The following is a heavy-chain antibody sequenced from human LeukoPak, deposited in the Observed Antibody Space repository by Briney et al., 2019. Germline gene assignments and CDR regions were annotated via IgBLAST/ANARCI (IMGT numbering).Heavy chain of an antibody. CDR2: ISSSGSTI. D-gene: IGHD4-17*01. J-gene: IGHJ3*02. CDR1: GFTFSSYE. CDR3: ARDTDYGDAFDI. Sequence: GGSLRLSCAASGFTFSSYEMNWVCQAPGKGLEWVSYISSSGSTIYYADSVKGRFTISRDNAKNSLYLQMNSLRAEDTAVYYCARDTDYGDAFDIWGQGTMVTVSS. V-gene: IGHV3-48*03.